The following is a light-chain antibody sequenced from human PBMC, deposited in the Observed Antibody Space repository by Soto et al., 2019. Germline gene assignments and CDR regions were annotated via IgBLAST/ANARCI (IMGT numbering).Light chain of an antibody. CDR2: QDS. V-gene: IGLV3-1*01. Sequence: SSELTQPPSVSVSPGQTASITCSGGKLGDKYACWYQQKPGQSPVLVIYQDSKRPSGIPERFSGSNSGNTATLTISGTQAMDEADYYCQAWDSSTDVVFGGGIKLTVL. J-gene: IGLJ2*01. CDR3: QAWDSSTDVV. CDR1: KLGDKY.